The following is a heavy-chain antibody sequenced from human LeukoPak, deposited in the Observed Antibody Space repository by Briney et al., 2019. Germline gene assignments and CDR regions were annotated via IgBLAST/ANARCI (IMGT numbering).Heavy chain of an antibody. Sequence: SGGSLRLSCAASGFTFNSYAMHWVRQAPGKGLEWVAVISFDGSTKYYADSVKGRFTISRDNSKNMLYLQMNNLRAEDTAVYYCASRDGYNPEAFDIWGQGTMVTVSS. CDR2: ISFDGSTK. CDR3: ASRDGYNPEAFDI. CDR1: GFTFNSYA. D-gene: IGHD5-24*01. J-gene: IGHJ3*02. V-gene: IGHV3-30-3*01.